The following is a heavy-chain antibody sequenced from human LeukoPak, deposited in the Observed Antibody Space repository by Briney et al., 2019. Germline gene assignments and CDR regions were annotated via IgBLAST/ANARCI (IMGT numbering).Heavy chain of an antibody. V-gene: IGHV3-30*04. CDR2: ISYNGRKE. J-gene: IGHJ6*02. CDR3: ARPTYYDILTGAHYYYGMDV. D-gene: IGHD3-9*01. Sequence: PGGSLRLSCAASGFSFENYAMHWVRQAPGKGLEWLAVISYNGRKEYYADSVKGRFTISRDNSRNILYLRMDSLRAEDTAVYYCARPTYYDILTGAHYYYGMDVWGQGTTVTVSS. CDR1: GFSFENYA.